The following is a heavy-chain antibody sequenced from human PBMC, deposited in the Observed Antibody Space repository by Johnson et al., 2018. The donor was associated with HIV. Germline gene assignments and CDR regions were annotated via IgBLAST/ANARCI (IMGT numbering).Heavy chain of an antibody. CDR3: AKGALGGVTEDAFDI. D-gene: IGHD3-16*01. V-gene: IGHV3-9*01. J-gene: IGHJ3*02. CDR1: GFTFDDYA. CDR2: ISWNSGSI. Sequence: VQLVESGGGLVQPGRSLRLSCAASGFTFDDYAMHWVRQAPGKGLEWVSGISWNSGSIGYADSVKGRFTISRDNAKNSLYLQMNSLRAEDTALYYCAKGALGGVTEDAFDIWGQGTMVTVSS.